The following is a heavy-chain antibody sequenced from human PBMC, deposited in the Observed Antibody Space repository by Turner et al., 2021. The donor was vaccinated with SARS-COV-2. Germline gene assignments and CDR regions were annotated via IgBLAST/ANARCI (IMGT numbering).Heavy chain of an antibody. CDR1: GYTFTSYD. CDR3: ARAFKSMVRVDY. CDR2: MNANSGNT. V-gene: IGHV1-8*01. D-gene: IGHD3-10*01. Sequence: QQQLVQAAAEVKKPGASVHISCKASGYTFTSYDINWVRHATGQGLESMGWMNANSGNTGYVQKFHGSATMTSNTTIRTDYTELSSLRSEDSAVYYCARAFKSMVRVDYWGQGTLVTVSS. J-gene: IGHJ4*02.